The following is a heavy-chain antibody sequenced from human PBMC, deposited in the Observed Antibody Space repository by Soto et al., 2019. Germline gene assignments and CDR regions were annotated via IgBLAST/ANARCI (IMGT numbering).Heavy chain of an antibody. J-gene: IGHJ4*02. V-gene: IGHV3-30*18. CDR2: IGSDGKEK. CDR3: AKRGEVGQMRYFDY. CDR1: GFIFSHYG. D-gene: IGHD2-2*01. Sequence: QVQLVESGGGVVQPGRSLRLSCAASGFIFSHYGMHWVRQAPGKGLEWVAVIGSDGKEKKFADSVKGRFTISRDSSTSTLYLQMDRLRVEDTAMYFCAKRGEVGQMRYFDYWGQGTLVTVS.